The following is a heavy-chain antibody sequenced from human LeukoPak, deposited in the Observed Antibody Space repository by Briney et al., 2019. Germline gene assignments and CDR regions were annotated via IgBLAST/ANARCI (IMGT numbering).Heavy chain of an antibody. J-gene: IGHJ4*02. D-gene: IGHD4-17*01. Sequence: PSETLSLTCTVSDSSFNNWSWIRQPAAKGLEWIGRIDTRGSADYSPSLHSRVTISVDMSKKDFSLKLTSVTAADAAVYYCARDIVYSTDDDYGWGQGTLVTVSS. CDR3: ARDIVYSTDDDYG. CDR1: DSSFNN. CDR2: IDTRGSA. V-gene: IGHV4-4*07.